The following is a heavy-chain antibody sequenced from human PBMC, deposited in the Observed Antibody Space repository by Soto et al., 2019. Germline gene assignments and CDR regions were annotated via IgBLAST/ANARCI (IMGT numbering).Heavy chain of an antibody. J-gene: IGHJ4*02. Sequence: SETLSLTCAFSGVSISSSNWWSWVRQPPGKGLEWIGEIYHSGSTNYNPSLKSRVTISVDKSKNQFSLKLSSVTAADTAVYYCASVYFVGIAVAGGNDWGQGTRVTV. CDR3: ASVYFVGIAVAGGND. V-gene: IGHV4-4*02. CDR1: GVSISSSNW. D-gene: IGHD6-19*01. CDR2: IYHSGST.